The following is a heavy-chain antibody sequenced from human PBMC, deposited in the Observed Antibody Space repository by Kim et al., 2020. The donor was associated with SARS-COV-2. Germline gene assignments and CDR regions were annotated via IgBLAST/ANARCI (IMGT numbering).Heavy chain of an antibody. D-gene: IGHD1-1*01. V-gene: IGHV3-7*05. CDR2: MNQHGSVK. CDR3: TTGTTY. Sequence: GGSLRLSCAASGLTFSNYWMNWVRQAPGKGLEWVANMNQHGSVKRYVDSVKGRFTISRDNAKNSLYLQMNTLGAEDTALYYCTTGTTYWGQGTRVTVSS. J-gene: IGHJ4*02. CDR1: GLTFSNYW.